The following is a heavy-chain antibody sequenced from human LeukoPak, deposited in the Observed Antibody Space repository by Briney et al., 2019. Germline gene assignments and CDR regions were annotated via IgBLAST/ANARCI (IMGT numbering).Heavy chain of an antibody. V-gene: IGHV4-34*01. D-gene: IGHD3-3*01. CDR2: INHSGST. CDR1: GGSFSGYY. J-gene: IGHJ5*02. Sequence: KPSETLSLTCAVYGGSFSGYYWSWIRQPPGKGLEWIGEINHSGSTNYNPSLKSRVTISVDTSKNQFSLKLSSVTAADTAVYHCARWRVLNWFDPWGQGTLVTVSS. CDR3: ARWRVLNWFDP.